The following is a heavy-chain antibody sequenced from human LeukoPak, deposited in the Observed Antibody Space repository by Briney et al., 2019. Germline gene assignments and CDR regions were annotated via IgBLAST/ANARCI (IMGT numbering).Heavy chain of an antibody. CDR1: GGSISSYY. Sequence: PSETLSLTCTVSGGSISSYYWSWIRQTAGKGLEWIGRIYSSGSTNYNPSLKSRVTMSVDTSKNKFSLNLRSATAADTALYYCARGFYSSGSETLDYWGQGTLVAVSS. J-gene: IGHJ4*02. CDR3: ARGFYSSGSETLDY. D-gene: IGHD3-10*01. CDR2: IYSSGST. V-gene: IGHV4-4*07.